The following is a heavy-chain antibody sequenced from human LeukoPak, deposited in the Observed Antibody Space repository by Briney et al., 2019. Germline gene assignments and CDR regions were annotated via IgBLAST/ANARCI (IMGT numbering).Heavy chain of an antibody. CDR3: ARLFVPGEVPTLDY. V-gene: IGHV5-51*01. Sequence: GESLKISCKGSGYIFTTYWIGWVRQMPGKGLEWMGIIYPDDSDTRYSPSFQGQVTISADKSINTAYLQWSSLKASDTAMYYCARLFVPGEVPTLDYWGQGTLVTVSS. CDR2: IYPDDSDT. J-gene: IGHJ4*02. D-gene: IGHD1-1*01. CDR1: GYIFTTYW.